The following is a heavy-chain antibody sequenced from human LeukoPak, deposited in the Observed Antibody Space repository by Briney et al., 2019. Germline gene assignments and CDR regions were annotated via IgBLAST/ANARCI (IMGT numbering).Heavy chain of an antibody. CDR1: GFTFSSYA. CDR2: ISGSGGST. J-gene: IGHJ4*02. CDR3: AKGYQNYGSGSYYNDWYFDY. Sequence: GGSLRLSCAASGFTFSSYAMSWVRQAPGKGLEWVSAISGSGGSTYYADSVKGRFTISRDNSKNMLYLQMNSLRAEDTAVYYCAKGYQNYGSGSYYNDWYFDYWGQGTLVTVSS. D-gene: IGHD3-10*01. V-gene: IGHV3-23*01.